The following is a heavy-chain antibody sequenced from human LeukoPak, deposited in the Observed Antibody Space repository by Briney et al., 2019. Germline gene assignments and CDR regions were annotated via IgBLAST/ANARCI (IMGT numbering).Heavy chain of an antibody. J-gene: IGHJ3*02. V-gene: IGHV3-21*01. D-gene: IGHD1-26*01. CDR3: GGEGVGSDAFDI. CDR1: GFTFSSYS. Sequence: GGSLRLSCAASGFTFSSYSMNWVRQAPGKGLEWVSSISSSSSYIYYADSVKGRFTISRDNAKNSLYLQMNGLRAEDTAVYYCGGEGVGSDAFDIWGQGTMVTVSS. CDR2: ISSSSSYI.